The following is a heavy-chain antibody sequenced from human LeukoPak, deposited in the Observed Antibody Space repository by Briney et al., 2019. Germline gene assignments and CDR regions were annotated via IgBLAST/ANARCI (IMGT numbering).Heavy chain of an antibody. CDR1: GYTFISYG. J-gene: IGHJ3*02. D-gene: IGHD3-22*01. V-gene: IGHV1-2*02. CDR3: ARDSRNYYDSRGGGDEAFDI. CDR2: INPNSGGA. Sequence: GASVKVSCKASGYTFISYGISWVRQAPGQGLEWMGWINPNSGGASYVQKFQGRVTMTSDTSISTAYMELSSLRSDDTAVYYCARDSRNYYDSRGGGDEAFDIWGQGTMVTVSS.